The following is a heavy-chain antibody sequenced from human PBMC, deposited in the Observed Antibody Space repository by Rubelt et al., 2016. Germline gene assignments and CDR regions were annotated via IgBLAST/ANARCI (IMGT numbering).Heavy chain of an antibody. CDR2: INPSGGST. J-gene: IGHJ4*02. CDR1: GYTFTSYY. V-gene: IGHV1-46*01. CDR3: ARTKTVEMATFPRAY. D-gene: IGHD5-24*01. Sequence: QVQLVQSGAEVKKPGASVKVSCKASGYTFTSYYMHWVRQAPGQGLEWMGLINPSGGSTSYARKVRGRGTMTRDKSASTIYRELSSLRSEDTAVYYCARTKTVEMATFPRAYWGQGTLVTVSS.